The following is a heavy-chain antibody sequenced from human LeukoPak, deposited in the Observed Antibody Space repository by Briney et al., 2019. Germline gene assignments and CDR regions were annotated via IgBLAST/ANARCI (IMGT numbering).Heavy chain of an antibody. D-gene: IGHD5-18*01. CDR3: AREIRGYSYMDV. CDR2: IYYSGST. J-gene: IGHJ6*03. Sequence: SETLSLTCTVSGGSISSYYWSWIRQPPGKGLEWSGYIYYSGSTNYNPSLKSRVTISVDTSKNQFSLKLSSVTAADTAVYYCAREIRGYSYMDVWGKGTTVTISS. CDR1: GGSISSYY. V-gene: IGHV4-59*01.